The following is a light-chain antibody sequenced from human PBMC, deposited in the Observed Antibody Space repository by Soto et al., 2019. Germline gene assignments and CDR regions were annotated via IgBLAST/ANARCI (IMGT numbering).Light chain of an antibody. J-gene: IGKJ4*01. Sequence: DIVMTQSPDSLAVSLGERATLNCKSSQSVLYSSSNKNYLAWYQQKPGQPPKLLIYWASIRESGVPDRFSGSGSGTEFTLTISSLQAEDVAVYYCQQYLSTPLTFGGGTKVEIK. V-gene: IGKV4-1*01. CDR3: QQYLSTPLT. CDR1: QSVLYSSSNKNY. CDR2: WAS.